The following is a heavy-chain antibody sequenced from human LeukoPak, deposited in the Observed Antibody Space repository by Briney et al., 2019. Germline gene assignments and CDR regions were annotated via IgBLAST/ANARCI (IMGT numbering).Heavy chain of an antibody. CDR1: GFSFGRYS. J-gene: IGHJ6*02. V-gene: IGHV3-48*02. Sequence: PGGSLILSCAASGFSFGRYSMDWVRQAPGKGLAWIAYISDDGRTKYYADSVKGRFTISRDNDNDSVFLEMNSLRNEDTAVYYCSRERFYGMDVWGQGTTVSVTS. CDR3: SRERFYGMDV. D-gene: IGHD3-16*01. CDR2: ISDDGRTK.